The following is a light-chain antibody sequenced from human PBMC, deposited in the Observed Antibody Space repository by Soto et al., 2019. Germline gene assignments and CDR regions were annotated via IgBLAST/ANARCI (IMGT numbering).Light chain of an antibody. CDR1: SSVVGSYNL. V-gene: IGLV2-23*01. CDR3: CSYAGSSTYV. Sequence: QSVLXQPASVSGSPGQSITISCTGTSSVVGSYNLVSWYQQHPGKAPKLMIYEGSKRPSGVSNRFSGSKSGNTASLTISGLQAEDEADYYCCSYAGSSTYVFGTGTKVTVL. J-gene: IGLJ1*01. CDR2: EGS.